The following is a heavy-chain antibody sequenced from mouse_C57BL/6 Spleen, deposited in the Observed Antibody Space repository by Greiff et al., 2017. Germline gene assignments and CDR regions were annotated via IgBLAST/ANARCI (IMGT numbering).Heavy chain of an antibody. J-gene: IGHJ1*03. D-gene: IGHD2-5*01. CDR2: IDPSDSYT. CDR3: ARRGYSNSHWYFDV. Sequence: QVQLQQSGAELVMPGASVKLSCKASGYTFTSYWMHWVKQRPGQGLEWIGEIDPSDSYTNYNQKFKGKSTLTVDKSSSTAYMQLSSLTSEDSAVYYCARRGYSNSHWYFDVWGTGTTVTVSS. CDR1: GYTFTSYW. V-gene: IGHV1-69*01.